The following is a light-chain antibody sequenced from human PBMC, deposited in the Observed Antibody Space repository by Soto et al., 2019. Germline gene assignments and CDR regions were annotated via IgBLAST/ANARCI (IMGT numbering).Light chain of an antibody. CDR1: QGISNY. J-gene: IGKJ1*01. CDR2: AAS. CDR3: QKYNNAPRT. V-gene: IGKV1-27*01. Sequence: DIQMTQSPSSLSASVGDTVTITCRASQGISNYLAWYQQKPGQVPNLLIYAASTLQSWVPSRFSGSGSATDFNLTISSLRPEDVATYYCQKYNNAPRTFGQGTKVEI.